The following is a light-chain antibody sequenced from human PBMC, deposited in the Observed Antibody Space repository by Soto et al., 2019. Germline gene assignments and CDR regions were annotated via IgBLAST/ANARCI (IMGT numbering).Light chain of an antibody. CDR2: EVR. Sequence: QSALTQPASVSGSPGQSITISCTGTSGDVGGYNYVSWYQQHPGKAPKLILYEVRNRPSGVSNRFSGSKSGNTASLTISGLQAEDEADYYCSSYTTKTTHVFGSGTQLTVL. V-gene: IGLV2-14*01. CDR3: SSYTTKTTHV. J-gene: IGLJ1*01. CDR1: SGDVGGYNY.